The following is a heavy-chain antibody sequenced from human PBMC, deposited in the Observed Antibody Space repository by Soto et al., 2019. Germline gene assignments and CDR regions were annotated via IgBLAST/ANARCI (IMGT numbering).Heavy chain of an antibody. D-gene: IGHD2-15*01. CDR2: IYHSGST. Sequence: QLQLRESGSGLVKPSQTLSLTCAVSGGSISSGGYSWSWIRQPPGKGLEWIGYIYHSGSTYYNPSLKSRVTISVDRSKNQFSLKLSSVTAADTAVYYCARTHCSGGSCYPHNWFDPWGQGTLVTVSS. CDR1: GGSISSGGYS. V-gene: IGHV4-30-2*01. CDR3: ARTHCSGGSCYPHNWFDP. J-gene: IGHJ5*02.